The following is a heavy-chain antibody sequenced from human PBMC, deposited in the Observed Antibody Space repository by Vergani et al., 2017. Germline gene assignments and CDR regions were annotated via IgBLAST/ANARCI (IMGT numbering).Heavy chain of an antibody. CDR3: GRGSDNYN. CDR1: GFTFNNYG. D-gene: IGHD5-24*01. V-gene: IGHV3-30*02. J-gene: IGHJ4*02. Sequence: QVQLVESGGGVVQPGGSLRLSCAASGFTFNNYGMNWVRQAPGKGLEWVAFIRFDGSNTYYADSLKGRFTISRDNSQNSLYLQMNSLRVEDTAVYYCGRGSDNYNWGQGTLVTVSS. CDR2: IRFDGSNT.